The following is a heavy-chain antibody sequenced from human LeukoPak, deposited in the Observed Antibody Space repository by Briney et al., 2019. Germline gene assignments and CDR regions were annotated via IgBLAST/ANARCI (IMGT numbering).Heavy chain of an antibody. CDR1: GFTFSSYD. CDR2: IGTAGDP. CDR3: ARGGYSSGWYALGYYYGMDV. D-gene: IGHD6-19*01. V-gene: IGHV3-13*05. J-gene: IGHJ6*02. Sequence: GGSLRLSCAASGFTFSSYDMHWVRQAPGKGLEWVSAIGTAGDPYYPGSVKGRFTISRENAKNSLYLQMNSLRAGDTAVYYCARGGYSSGWYALGYYYGMDVWGQGTTVTVSS.